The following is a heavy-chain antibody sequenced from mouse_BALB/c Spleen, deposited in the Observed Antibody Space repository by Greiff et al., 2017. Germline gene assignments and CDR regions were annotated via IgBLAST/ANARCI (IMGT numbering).Heavy chain of an antibody. J-gene: IGHJ2*01. D-gene: IGHD2-1*01. CDR2: ISYSGST. V-gene: IGHV3-2*02. CDR3: ARGGKGNYFDY. CDR1: GYSITSDYA. Sequence: EVQLKESGPGLVKPSQSLSLTCTVTGYSITSDYAWNWIRQFPGNKLEWMGYISYSGSTSYNPSLKSRISITRDTSKNQFFLQLNSVTTEDTATYYCARGGKGNYFDYWGQGTTLTVSS.